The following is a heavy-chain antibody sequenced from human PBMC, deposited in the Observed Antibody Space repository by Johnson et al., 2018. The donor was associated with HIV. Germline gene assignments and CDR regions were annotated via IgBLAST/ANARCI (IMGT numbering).Heavy chain of an antibody. V-gene: IGHV3-53*01. CDR1: GFTVSSNY. CDR3: TTEDPRGYGYLFSFGDAFDI. Sequence: EVQLVESGGGLIQPGGSLRLSCAASGFTVSSNYISWVRQAPGKGLEWVSVIYSGGDTYYADSVKGRFTISRDNSKNTLYLQMNSLKTEDTAVYYCTTEDPRGYGYLFSFGDAFDIWGQGTMVTVSS. D-gene: IGHD5-18*01. J-gene: IGHJ3*02. CDR2: IYSGGDT.